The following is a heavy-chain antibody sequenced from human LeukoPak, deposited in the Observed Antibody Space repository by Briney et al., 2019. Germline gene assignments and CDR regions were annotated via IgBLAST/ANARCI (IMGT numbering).Heavy chain of an antibody. D-gene: IGHD3-10*01. Sequence: GASLKISYKGSGSSFTSYWSGWGRPMRGKGLEWMGIMNPGDSDTRYSTYFQGQVTISADKSISTAYLQWSSLKASDTAMYYCARSYGSGSYYTNWFDPWGQGTLVTVSS. V-gene: IGHV5-51*01. CDR2: MNPGDSDT. CDR3: ARSYGSGSYYTNWFDP. CDR1: GSSFTSYW. J-gene: IGHJ5*02.